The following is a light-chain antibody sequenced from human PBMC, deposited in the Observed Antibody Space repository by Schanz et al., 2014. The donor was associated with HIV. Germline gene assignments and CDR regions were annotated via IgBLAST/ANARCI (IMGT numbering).Light chain of an antibody. J-gene: IGLJ3*02. CDR3: AAWDDSLNGPNWV. V-gene: IGLV1-40*01. Sequence: QSVLTQLPSVSGAPGQRVTISCTGSSSNIGAGYDVHWYKQLPETAPPLLMFGNNNRPSGVPDRYSGSKSDTSASLAITGLQAEDEADYYCAAWDDSLNGPNWVFGGGTKLTV. CDR2: GNN. CDR1: SSNIGAGYD.